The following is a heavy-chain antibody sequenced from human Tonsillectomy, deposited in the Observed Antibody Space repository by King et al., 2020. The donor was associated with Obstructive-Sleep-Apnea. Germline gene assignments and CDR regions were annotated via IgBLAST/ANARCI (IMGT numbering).Heavy chain of an antibody. CDR2: IDPRDSYT. J-gene: IGHJ1*01. Sequence: QLVQSGPVMKRPGVSLRISCKGSGYSLTQSFITWVRQTPGKGLECVGQIDPRDSYTEYSPSFQGRVTISLDNSITTAYLQWSSLKASDTAIYYCARFSMAGVHWGQGTLVTVSS. D-gene: IGHD6-19*01. CDR1: GYSLTQSF. V-gene: IGHV5-10-1*03. CDR3: ARFSMAGVH.